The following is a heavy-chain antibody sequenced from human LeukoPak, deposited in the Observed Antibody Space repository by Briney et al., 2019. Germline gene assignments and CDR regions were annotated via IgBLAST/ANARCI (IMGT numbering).Heavy chain of an antibody. CDR2: IFPDDSDT. Sequence: GESLKISCKGSGYSFTSYWIGWVRQLPGKGLEWMGIIFPDDSDTRYSPSFQGQVTISADKSISTAYLQWSSLKASDTAIYYCVRQRPFYSGPYFDYWGQGTLVTVSS. J-gene: IGHJ4*02. V-gene: IGHV5-51*01. CDR3: VRQRPFYSGPYFDY. D-gene: IGHD2-15*01. CDR1: GYSFTSYW.